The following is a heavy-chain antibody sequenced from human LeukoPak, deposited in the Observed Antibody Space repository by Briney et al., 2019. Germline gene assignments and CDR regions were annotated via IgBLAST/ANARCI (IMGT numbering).Heavy chain of an antibody. D-gene: IGHD5-18*01. Sequence: GGSLRLSCAASGFTFDDYAMHWVRQGPGKGLEWVSGISWNSGRIGYADSVKGRFTISRDNAKKSLYLQMNSLRAEDTAWYYCAKDIGYSYGFGDAFDIWGQGTMVTVSS. V-gene: IGHV3-9*01. J-gene: IGHJ3*02. CDR2: ISWNSGRI. CDR1: GFTFDDYA. CDR3: AKDIGYSYGFGDAFDI.